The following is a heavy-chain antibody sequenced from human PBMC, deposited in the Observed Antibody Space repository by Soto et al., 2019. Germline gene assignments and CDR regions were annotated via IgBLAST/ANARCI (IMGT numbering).Heavy chain of an antibody. Sequence: SVKVSCKASGGTFSSYAISWVRQAPGQGLEWMGGIIPIFGTANYAQKFQGRVTITADESTSTAYMELSSLRSEDTAVYYCARPAPGRSSGWYPFDYWGQGTLVTVPQ. CDR2: IIPIFGTA. V-gene: IGHV1-69*13. D-gene: IGHD6-19*01. CDR3: ARPAPGRSSGWYPFDY. J-gene: IGHJ4*02. CDR1: GGTFSSYA.